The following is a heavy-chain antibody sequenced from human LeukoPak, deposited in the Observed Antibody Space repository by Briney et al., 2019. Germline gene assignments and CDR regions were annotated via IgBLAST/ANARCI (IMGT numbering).Heavy chain of an antibody. CDR1: GFTFSSYA. D-gene: IGHD2-2*01. Sequence: PGGSLRLSCAASGFTFSSYAMHWVRQAPGKGLEWVAVISYDGSNKYYADSVKGRFTISRDNSKNTLYLQMNSLRAEDTAVYYCARGYCSSTSCYAVGVWGQGTLVTVSS. CDR2: ISYDGSNK. V-gene: IGHV3-30-3*01. J-gene: IGHJ4*02. CDR3: ARGYCSSTSCYAVGV.